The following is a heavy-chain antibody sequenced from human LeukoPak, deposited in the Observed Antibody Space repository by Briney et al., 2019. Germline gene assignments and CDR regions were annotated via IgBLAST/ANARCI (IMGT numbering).Heavy chain of an antibody. V-gene: IGHV1-18*01. J-gene: IGHJ4*02. CDR3: ARGYCSSNSCSHFDY. CDR1: GYTFTSYG. D-gene: IGHD2-2*01. Sequence: GASVKVSCKASGYTFTSYGISWVRQAPGQGLEWMGWISAYNGNTNYAQKLQGRVTMTTDTSTSTAYMELRSLRSDDTAVYYCARGYCSSNSCSHFDYWGQGTLVTVSS. CDR2: ISAYNGNT.